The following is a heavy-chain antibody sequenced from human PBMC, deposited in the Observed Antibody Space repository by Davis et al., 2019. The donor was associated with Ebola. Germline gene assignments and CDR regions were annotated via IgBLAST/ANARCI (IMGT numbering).Heavy chain of an antibody. J-gene: IGHJ6*02. D-gene: IGHD4-17*01. CDR2: IIPIFGTA. Sequence: SVKVSCKASGGTFSSYAISWVRQAPGQGLEWMGGIIPIFGTANYAQKFQGRVTITADESTSTAYMELSSLRSEDTAVYYCARDSSPTVTTSYYYYGMDVWGQGTTVTVSS. CDR1: GGTFSSYA. CDR3: ARDSSPTVTTSYYYYGMDV. V-gene: IGHV1-69*13.